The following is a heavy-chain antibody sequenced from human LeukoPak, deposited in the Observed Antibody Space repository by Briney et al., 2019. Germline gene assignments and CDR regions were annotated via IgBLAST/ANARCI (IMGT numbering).Heavy chain of an antibody. CDR1: GFTFSSYA. V-gene: IGHV3-30-3*01. J-gene: IGHJ4*02. D-gene: IGHD3-10*01. CDR2: ISYDGSNK. Sequence: GGSLRLSCAASGFTFSSYAMHWVRQAPGKGLEWVAVISYDGSNKYYADSVKGRFTISRDNSKNTLYLQMNSLRAEDTAVYYCARDRDGYYGSGSHRPGYFDYWGQGTLVTVSS. CDR3: ARDRDGYYGSGSHRPGYFDY.